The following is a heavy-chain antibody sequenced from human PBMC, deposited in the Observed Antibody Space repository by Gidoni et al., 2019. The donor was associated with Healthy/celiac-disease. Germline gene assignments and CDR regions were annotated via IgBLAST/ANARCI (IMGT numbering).Heavy chain of an antibody. Sequence: QFQQVQSGAEVKKPGSSVKVSCKASGGTFSIYTISWVRQAPGQGREWMGRIIPILGIANYEQKFQGRGTITADKATSTAYMALSSLRCEDTAVYYCAGDMVAARLLHYYYYMDVWGKGTTVTVSS. J-gene: IGHJ6*03. CDR1: GGTFSIYT. V-gene: IGHV1-69*08. CDR2: IIPILGIA. CDR3: AGDMVAARLLHYYYYMDV. D-gene: IGHD6-6*01.